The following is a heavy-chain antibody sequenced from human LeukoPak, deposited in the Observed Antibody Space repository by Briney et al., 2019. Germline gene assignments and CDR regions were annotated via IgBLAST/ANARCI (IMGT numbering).Heavy chain of an antibody. Sequence: GGSLRLSCVASGFNYNTYWMSWVRQAPGKGLEWVANIKQDGSEKNYVDSVKGRFTISRDNAKNTLYLQMNSLRAEDTAIYYCTRDYRGTFDYWGQGTLVTVSS. V-gene: IGHV3-7*03. CDR3: TRDYRGTFDY. D-gene: IGHD1-26*01. J-gene: IGHJ4*02. CDR2: IKQDGSEK. CDR1: GFNYNTYW.